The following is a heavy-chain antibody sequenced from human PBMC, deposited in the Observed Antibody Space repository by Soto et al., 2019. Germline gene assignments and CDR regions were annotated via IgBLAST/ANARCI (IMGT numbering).Heavy chain of an antibody. J-gene: IGHJ4*02. CDR2: ITYDGANG. CDR3: ARAFSGSYPNFDY. D-gene: IGHD1-26*01. Sequence: GGSLRLSCLASGFIFRSYAMHWVRQAPGKGLEWVAVITYDGANGYYADSVRGRFAISRDNSKSTLFLQMNSLRPEDTAVYYCARAFSGSYPNFDYWGQGTLVTVSS. V-gene: IGHV3-30*09. CDR1: GFIFRSYA.